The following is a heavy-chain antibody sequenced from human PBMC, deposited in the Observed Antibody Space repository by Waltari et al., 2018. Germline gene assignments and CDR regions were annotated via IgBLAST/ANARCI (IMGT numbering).Heavy chain of an antibody. CDR3: ARHYYDFWSGHYFDY. CDR2: IKHSGST. D-gene: IGHD3-3*01. Sequence: QVQLQQWGAGLLKPSETLSLPCAVYGGSFRGSYWSWIRPPPGKGLEWIGEIKHSGSTNYNPSLKSRVTISVDTSKNQFSLKLSSVTAADTAVYYCARHYYDFWSGHYFDYWGQGTLVTVSS. V-gene: IGHV4-34*01. CDR1: GGSFRGSY. J-gene: IGHJ4*02.